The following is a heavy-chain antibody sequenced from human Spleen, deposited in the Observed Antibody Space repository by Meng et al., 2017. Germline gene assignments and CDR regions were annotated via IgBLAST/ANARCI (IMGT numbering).Heavy chain of an antibody. J-gene: IGHJ4*02. CDR1: GYTFDNHG. Sequence: ASVKVSCKASGYTFDNHGINWVRQAPGQGLEWMGWISGRNGKTHYGQKFQGRVTLTTDTATTTAYMELTGLTPEDTALYYCARKAGNCVSSSCYSLDYWGQGTLVTVSS. D-gene: IGHD2-15*01. V-gene: IGHV1-18*01. CDR3: ARKAGNCVSSSCYSLDY. CDR2: ISGRNGKT.